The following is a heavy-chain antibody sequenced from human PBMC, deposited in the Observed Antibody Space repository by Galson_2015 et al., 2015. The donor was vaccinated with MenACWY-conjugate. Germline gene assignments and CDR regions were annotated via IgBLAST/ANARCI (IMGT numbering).Heavy chain of an antibody. V-gene: IGHV1-3*01. CDR2: INAGNGNT. CDR1: GYTFTSYA. Sequence: SVKVSCKASGYTFTSYAMRWVRQAPGQRLEWMGWINAGNGNTKYSQKFQGRVTITRDTSASTAYMELSSLRSEDTAVYYCARDPGGIAAEGPYNWFDPWGQGTLVTVSS. J-gene: IGHJ5*02. CDR3: ARDPGGIAAEGPYNWFDP. D-gene: IGHD6-13*01.